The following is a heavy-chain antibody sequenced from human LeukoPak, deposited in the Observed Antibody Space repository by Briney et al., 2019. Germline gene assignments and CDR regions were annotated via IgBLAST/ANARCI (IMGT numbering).Heavy chain of an antibody. V-gene: IGHV4-34*01. CDR1: GGSFSNYY. J-gene: IGHJ6*03. Sequence: KSSETLSLTCAVYGGSFSNYYWSWIRQPPGKGLERIGEINDSGRINYNPSLLSRVTVSVDPSKNQFSLSLTSVTATDTAVYYCARRWNYGRNYYIDVWGKGATVSVSS. D-gene: IGHD1-7*01. CDR3: ARRWNYGRNYYIDV. CDR2: INDSGRI.